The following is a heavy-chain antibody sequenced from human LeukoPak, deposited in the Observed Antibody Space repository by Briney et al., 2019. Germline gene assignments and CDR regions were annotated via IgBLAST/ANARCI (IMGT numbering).Heavy chain of an antibody. D-gene: IGHD6-13*01. Sequence: PGGSLRLSCAASGVTFSRYGMHWVRQAPGKGLEWVAVISHDGSNKYYADSVKGRFTISRDNSKNTLYQQMNTLRADDTAVYYCAKDQSHSIAATGTFDYWGEGTLVTVSS. CDR1: GVTFSRYG. V-gene: IGHV3-30*18. J-gene: IGHJ4*02. CDR2: ISHDGSNK. CDR3: AKDQSHSIAATGTFDY.